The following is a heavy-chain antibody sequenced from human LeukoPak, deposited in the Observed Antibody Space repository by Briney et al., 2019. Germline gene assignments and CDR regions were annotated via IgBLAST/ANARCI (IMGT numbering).Heavy chain of an antibody. Sequence: PSETLSLTCAVSGGSISSGGYSWSWIRQPPGKGLEWIGCIYHSGSTYYNPSLKSRVTISIDRSKNQFPLKLSAVTAADTAVYYCATGVFNGPTLDYWGQGTLVTVSS. CDR2: IYHSGST. V-gene: IGHV4-30-2*01. CDR3: ATGVFNGPTLDY. D-gene: IGHD2-15*01. CDR1: GGSISSGGYS. J-gene: IGHJ4*02.